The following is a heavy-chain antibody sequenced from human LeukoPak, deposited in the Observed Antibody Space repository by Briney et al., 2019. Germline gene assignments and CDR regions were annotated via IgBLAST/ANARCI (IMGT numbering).Heavy chain of an antibody. CDR3: ASGAYSYYYRDV. V-gene: IGHV4-59*01. J-gene: IGHJ6*03. Sequence: SETLSLTCSVSGGAISRYYWIWMRQPPGKGLEWIGYINYSGSTNYNPSLKSRVTISVDTSKNQFSLKLSSVTAADTAVYYCASGAYSYYYRDVWGKGTTVTISS. CDR1: GGAISRYY. CDR2: INYSGST. D-gene: IGHD1-26*01.